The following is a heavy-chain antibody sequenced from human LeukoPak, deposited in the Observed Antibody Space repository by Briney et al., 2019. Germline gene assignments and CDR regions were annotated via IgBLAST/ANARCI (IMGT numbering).Heavy chain of an antibody. V-gene: IGHV3-23*01. CDR3: AKALSYGSGPYYFDY. J-gene: IGHJ4*02. CDR2: ISGSGGST. CDR1: GVTFSGYA. D-gene: IGHD3-10*01. Sequence: GVSLRLSCAASGVTFSGYAMSWVRQAPGKGLEWVSAISGSGGSTYYADSVKGRFTISRDNSKNTLYLQMNSLRAEDTAVYYCAKALSYGSGPYYFDYWGQGTLVTVSS.